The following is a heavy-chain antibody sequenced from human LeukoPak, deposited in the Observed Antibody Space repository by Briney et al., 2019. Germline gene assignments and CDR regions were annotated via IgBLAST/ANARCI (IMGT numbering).Heavy chain of an antibody. CDR3: ARVRITYYDILTGSKTGGFDY. CDR1: GGSISSYY. V-gene: IGHV4-59*01. CDR2: IYYSGST. D-gene: IGHD3-9*01. Sequence: SQTLSLACTVSGGSISSYYWSWIRQPPGKGLDWIGYIYYSGSTNYNPSHKSRVTISVDTSKNQFSLKLSSVTAADTAVYYCARVRITYYDILTGSKTGGFDYWGQGTVVSVSS. J-gene: IGHJ4*02.